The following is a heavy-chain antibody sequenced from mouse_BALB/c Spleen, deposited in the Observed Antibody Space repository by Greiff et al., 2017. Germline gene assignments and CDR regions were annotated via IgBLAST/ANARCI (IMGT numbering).Heavy chain of an antibody. CDR2: IYPGNSDT. CDR1: GYSFTSYW. V-gene: IGHV1-5*01. J-gene: IGHJ3*01. Sequence: VQLQQSGTVLARPGASVKMSCKASGYSFTSYWMHWVKQRPGQGLEWIGAIYPGNSDTSYNQKFKGKAKLTAVTSASTAYMELSSLTNEDSAVYYCTREGNFLAWFAYWGQGTLVTVSA. D-gene: IGHD2-1*01. CDR3: TREGNFLAWFAY.